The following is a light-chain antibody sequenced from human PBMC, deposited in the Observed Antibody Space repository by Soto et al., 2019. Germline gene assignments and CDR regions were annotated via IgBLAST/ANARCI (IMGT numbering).Light chain of an antibody. CDR1: QNVLYSFNNKNY. CDR3: QQYFSTPPYT. V-gene: IGKV4-1*01. CDR2: WAS. Sequence: IVMTQSPDSLAVSLGERATINCKSSQNVLYSFNNKNYLAWYQQKPGQPPKLLIYWASTRDSGVPDRFSGSASGTDFTLTISSLQDEDVAVYFCQQYFSTPPYTFGQGTKLEIK. J-gene: IGKJ2*01.